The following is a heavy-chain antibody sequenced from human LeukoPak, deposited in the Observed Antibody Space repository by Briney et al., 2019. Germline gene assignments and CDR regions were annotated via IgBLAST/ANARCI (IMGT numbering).Heavy chain of an antibody. D-gene: IGHD3-22*01. CDR2: IYYSGST. J-gene: IGHJ3*02. CDR3: ARGQYYYGSSGYLI. Sequence: SETLSLTCTVSGGSISSYYWSWIRQPPGKGLEWIGYIYYSGSTNYNPSLKSRVTISVDTSKNQFSLKLSSVTAADTAVYYCARGQYYYGSSGYLIWGQGTMVTVSS. CDR1: GGSISSYY. V-gene: IGHV4-59*01.